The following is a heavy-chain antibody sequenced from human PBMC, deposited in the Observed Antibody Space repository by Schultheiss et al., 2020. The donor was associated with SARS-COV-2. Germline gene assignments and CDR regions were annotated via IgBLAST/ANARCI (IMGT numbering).Heavy chain of an antibody. CDR3: AREAAIFGVAAVPYFDY. Sequence: GESLKISCAASGFTFSSYSMNWVRQAPGKGLEWVSSISSSSSYIYYADSVKGRFTISRDNAKNTLYLQMNSLRAEDTAVYYCAREAAIFGVAAVPYFDYWGQGTLVTVSS. V-gene: IGHV3-21*01. D-gene: IGHD3-3*01. J-gene: IGHJ4*02. CDR2: ISSSSSYI. CDR1: GFTFSSYS.